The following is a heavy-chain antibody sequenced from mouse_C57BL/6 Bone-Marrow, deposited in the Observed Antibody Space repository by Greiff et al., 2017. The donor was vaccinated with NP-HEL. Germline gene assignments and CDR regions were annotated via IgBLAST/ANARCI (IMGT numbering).Heavy chain of an antibody. J-gene: IGHJ3*01. CDR3: ASSTVVATGFAY. Sequence: QVQLQQSGAELARPGASVKLSCKASGYTFTSYGISWVKQRTGQGLEWIGEIYPRSGNTYYNEKFKGKATLTADKSSSTAYMELRSLTSEDSAIYFCASSTVVATGFAYWGQGTLGTVSA. D-gene: IGHD1-1*01. CDR2: IYPRSGNT. CDR1: GYTFTSYG. V-gene: IGHV1-81*01.